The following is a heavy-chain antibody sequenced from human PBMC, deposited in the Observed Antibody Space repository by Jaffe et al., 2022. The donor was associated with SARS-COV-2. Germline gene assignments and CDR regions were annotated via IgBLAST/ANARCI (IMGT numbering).Heavy chain of an antibody. CDR1: GFTFSEYG. CDR2: ISYDGNHQ. J-gene: IGHJ4*02. D-gene: IGHD6-19*01. Sequence: QVQLVESGGGVVQPGGSVRLSCAASGFTFSEYGMHWVRQAPGKGLEWVTVISYDGNHQYYADSVKGRFTVSRDNSKNTLYLQMNSLRADDTAVYYCTKGNGQGYSIAWWLGAPDHWGQGTLVTVSS. CDR3: TKGNGQGYSIAWWLGAPDH. V-gene: IGHV3-30*18.